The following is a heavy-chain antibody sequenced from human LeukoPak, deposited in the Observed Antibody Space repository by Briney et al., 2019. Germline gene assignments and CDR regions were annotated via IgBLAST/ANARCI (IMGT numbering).Heavy chain of an antibody. CDR3: AELGITMIGGV. J-gene: IGHJ6*04. Sequence: GGSLRLSCAASGFTFSSYTMNWVRQAPGKGLEWVSSISTSSIYIYYADSVKGRFTISRDNAKNSLYLQMNSLRAEDTAVYYCAELGITMIGGVWGKGTTVTISS. V-gene: IGHV3-21*01. D-gene: IGHD3-10*02. CDR2: ISTSSIYI. CDR1: GFTFSSYT.